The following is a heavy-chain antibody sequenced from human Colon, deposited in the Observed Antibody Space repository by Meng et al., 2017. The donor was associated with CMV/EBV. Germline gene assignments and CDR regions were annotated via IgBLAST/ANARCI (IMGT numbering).Heavy chain of an antibody. V-gene: IGHV3-30*03. CDR1: GFTFSSPA. CDR2: ISQDGTYK. D-gene: IGHD6-19*01. CDR3: ARGVIAVGQRHYFAH. J-gene: IGHJ4*02. Sequence: GGSLRLSCAASGFTFSSPAMHWVRQAPGKGLEWVAVISQDGTYKYDADSVKGRFTISRDNSKNTLYLQMNSLTAEDTAVYYCARGVIAVGQRHYFAHWGQGTLVTVSS.